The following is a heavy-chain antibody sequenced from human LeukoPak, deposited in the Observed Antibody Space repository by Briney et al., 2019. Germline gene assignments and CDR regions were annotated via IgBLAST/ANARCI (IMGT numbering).Heavy chain of an antibody. V-gene: IGHV3-7*01. CDR2: IKQDGSQK. J-gene: IGHJ1*01. CDR1: GFTFCSYW. CDR3: ARVKDTNDDITFQH. D-gene: IGHD3-9*01. Sequence: GGSLRLSCAASGFTFCSYWMSWVRQAPGKGLECVASIKQDGSQKPYVDSVKGRFTISRDNGKNSLDLQMNSLRAEDTAIYFCARVKDTNDDITFQHWGQGTLVSVSS.